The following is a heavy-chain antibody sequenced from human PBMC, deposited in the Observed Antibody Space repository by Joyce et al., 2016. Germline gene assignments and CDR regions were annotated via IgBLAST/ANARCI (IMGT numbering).Heavy chain of an antibody. CDR2: IYHSEST. J-gene: IGHJ6*02. Sequence: QMQLQESGPALVKPSQTLSLTCAVPGGSVSSGGYSWTWIRQPPGKGLAWIGHIYHSESTYYNPSRQSRVTMSVDRSKNQFSLKLRSVTAADTAVYYCARAYGSGSYSYYYGMDVWGQGTTVTVSS. V-gene: IGHV4-30-2*01. D-gene: IGHD3-10*01. CDR1: GGSVSSGGYS. CDR3: ARAYGSGSYSYYYGMDV.